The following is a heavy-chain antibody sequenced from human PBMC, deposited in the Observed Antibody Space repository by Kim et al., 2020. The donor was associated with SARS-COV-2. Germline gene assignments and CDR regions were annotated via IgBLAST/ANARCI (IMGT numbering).Heavy chain of an antibody. D-gene: IGHD4-17*01. CDR1: GFTFSSYA. Sequence: GGSLRLSCAASGFTFSSYAMSWVRQAPGKGLEWVSAISGSGGSTYYADSVKGRFTISRDNSKNTLYLQMNSLRAEDTAVYYCAKASNLVRTTVTTVFDYWGQGTLVTVSS. CDR2: ISGSGGST. J-gene: IGHJ4*02. V-gene: IGHV3-23*01. CDR3: AKASNLVRTTVTTVFDY.